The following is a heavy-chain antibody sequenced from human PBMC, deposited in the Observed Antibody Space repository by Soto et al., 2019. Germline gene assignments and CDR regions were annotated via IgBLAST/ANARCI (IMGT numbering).Heavy chain of an antibody. CDR2: ISKSSAII. V-gene: IGHV3-21*01. J-gene: IGHJ6*04. CDR3: ARDGAPFGRDWYNNYGVDV. CDR1: GFTFSYYS. D-gene: IGHD1-1*01. Sequence: GGSLRLSCIGSGFTFSYYSMNWVRLAPGKWLGWLSSISKSSAIISQADSVCDRFTISRDNAKNSLYLHMNSLRAEDTAVYYCARDGAPFGRDWYNNYGVDVCAEGTTGTVAA.